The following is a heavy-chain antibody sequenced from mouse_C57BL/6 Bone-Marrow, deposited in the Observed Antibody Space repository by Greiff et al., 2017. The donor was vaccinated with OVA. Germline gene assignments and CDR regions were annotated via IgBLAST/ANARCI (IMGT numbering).Heavy chain of an antibody. CDR1: GYTFTSYW. Sequence: QVQLQQPGAELVMPGASVKLSCQASGYTFTSYWMHWVKQRPGQGLEWIGEIDPSDSYTNYNQKFKGKSTLTVDKSSSTAYMQLSSLTSEDSAVYYCARLVYDYGSTSDYCDYWGQGTTLTGSS. CDR3: ARLVYDYGSTSDYCDY. D-gene: IGHD1-1*01. J-gene: IGHJ2*01. V-gene: IGHV1-69*01. CDR2: IDPSDSYT.